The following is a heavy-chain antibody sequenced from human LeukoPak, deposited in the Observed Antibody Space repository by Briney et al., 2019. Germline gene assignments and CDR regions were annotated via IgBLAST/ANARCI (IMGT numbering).Heavy chain of an antibody. J-gene: IGHJ4*02. V-gene: IGHV1-69*05. CDR3: ATQNQGVITSDY. Sequence: SVKVSCKASGGTSSSYAISWVRQAPGQGLEWMGRIIPIFGTANYAQKFQGRVTITTDESTSTAYMELSSLRSEDTAVYYCATQNQGVITSDYWGQGTLVTVSS. CDR1: GGTSSSYA. CDR2: IIPIFGTA. D-gene: IGHD3-22*01.